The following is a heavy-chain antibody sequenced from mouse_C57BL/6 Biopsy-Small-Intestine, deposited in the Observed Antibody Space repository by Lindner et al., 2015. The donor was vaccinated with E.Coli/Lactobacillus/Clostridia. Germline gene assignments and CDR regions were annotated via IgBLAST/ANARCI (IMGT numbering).Heavy chain of an antibody. CDR1: GYTFTTYP. CDR2: FHPYNDDT. J-gene: IGHJ1*03. Sequence: VQLQESGAELVKPGASVKMSCRASGYTFTTYPIEWMKQNHGKSLEWIGNFHPYNDDTKYNEKFKGKATLTVEKSSSTVYLELSRLTSDDSAVYYCARGGNFYWYFDVWGTGTTVTVSS. D-gene: IGHD1-1*02. V-gene: IGHV1-47*01. CDR3: ARGGNFYWYFDV.